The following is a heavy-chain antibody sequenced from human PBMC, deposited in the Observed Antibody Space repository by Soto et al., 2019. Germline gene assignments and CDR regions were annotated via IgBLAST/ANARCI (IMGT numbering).Heavy chain of an antibody. V-gene: IGHV1-2*02. J-gene: IGHJ5*02. CDR1: GXTFTGYY. Sequence: QVQLVQSGAEVKKPGASVKVSCKASGXTFTGYYXXWVRQAXGQXLEWMGWINPNSGGTNYAQKFQGRVTMTRDTSISTAYMELSRLRSDDTAVXYCARXRXXXPRXXAAXTXWFDXWGQGTLVTVSS. CDR2: INPNSGGT. CDR3: ARXRXXXPRXXAAXTXWFDX.